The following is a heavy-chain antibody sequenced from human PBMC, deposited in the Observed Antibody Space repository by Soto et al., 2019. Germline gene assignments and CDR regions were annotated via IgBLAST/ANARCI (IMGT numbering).Heavy chain of an antibody. D-gene: IGHD3-10*01. CDR1: GFTFSSYG. CDR2: ISYDGRNK. J-gene: IGHJ6*02. Sequence: GGSLRLSCAASGFTFSSYGMHWVRQAPGKGLEWVAVISYDGRNKYYADSVKGQFTISRDNSKNTLYLQMNSLRAEDTAVYYCAKSRAYYYGSGSCYYYYRMDVWGQGTTVTVSS. CDR3: AKSRAYYYGSGSCYYYYRMDV. V-gene: IGHV3-30*18.